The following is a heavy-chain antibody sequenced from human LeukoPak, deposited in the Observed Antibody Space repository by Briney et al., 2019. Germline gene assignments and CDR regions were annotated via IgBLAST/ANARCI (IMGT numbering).Heavy chain of an antibody. Sequence: PSETLSLTCTVSGGSISSSSYYWGWIRQPPGKGLEWIGSIYHSGSTYCNPSLKSRVTISVDTSKNQFSLKLSSVTAADTAVYYCARRGAYCGGDCYFDYWGQGTLVTVSS. CDR1: GGSISSSSYY. D-gene: IGHD2-21*01. CDR3: ARRGAYCGGDCYFDY. CDR2: IYHSGST. J-gene: IGHJ4*02. V-gene: IGHV4-39*07.